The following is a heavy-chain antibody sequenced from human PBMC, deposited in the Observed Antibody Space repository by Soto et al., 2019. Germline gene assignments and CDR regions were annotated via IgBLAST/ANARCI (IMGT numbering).Heavy chain of an antibody. J-gene: IGHJ4*02. CDR2: ISYVGSHK. CDR1: VFTFSNFG. CDR3: AKLSHPAPNNWYGNFEY. D-gene: IGHD1-1*01. V-gene: IGHV3-30*18. Sequence: VGSLRLSCVSSVFTFSNFGVGCVRHAPGKWLEWVSLISYVGSHKFTADSVKGRFTISRDNSKNMLYLQMNSLRAEDTAVYFCAKLSHPAPNNWYGNFEYWGQGTLVTVSS.